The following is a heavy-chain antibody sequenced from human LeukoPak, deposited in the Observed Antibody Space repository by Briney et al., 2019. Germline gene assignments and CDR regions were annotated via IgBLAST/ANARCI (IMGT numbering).Heavy chain of an antibody. D-gene: IGHD1-1*01. V-gene: IGHV3-15*01. CDR3: TTDWVTGRYKNGAFDY. Sequence: PGGSLRLSCAASGFTFSNAWMSWVRQAPGKGLEWVGRIKSKTDGGTTDYAAPVKGRFTISRHDSKDTLYLEMNSLKTEDTAVYYCTTDWVTGRYKNGAFDYWGQGALVTVSS. CDR2: IKSKTDGGTT. J-gene: IGHJ4*02. CDR1: GFTFSNAW.